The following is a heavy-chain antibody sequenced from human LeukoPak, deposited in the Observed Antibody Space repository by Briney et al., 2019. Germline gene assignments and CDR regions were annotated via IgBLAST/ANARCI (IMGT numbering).Heavy chain of an antibody. CDR2: IYYSGST. CDR1: GGSVSSYY. Sequence: SETLSLTCTVSGGSVSSYYWSWIRQPPGKGLEWIGYIYYSGSTNYNPSFKSRVTISVDTSKNQFSLKLSSVTAADTAVYYCARQKWELPLDAFDVWGQGTMVTVSS. D-gene: IGHD1-26*01. V-gene: IGHV4-59*08. CDR3: ARQKWELPLDAFDV. J-gene: IGHJ3*01.